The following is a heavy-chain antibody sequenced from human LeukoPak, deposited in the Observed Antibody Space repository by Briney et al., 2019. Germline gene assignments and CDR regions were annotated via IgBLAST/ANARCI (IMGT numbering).Heavy chain of an antibody. CDR1: GGTFSSYA. J-gene: IGHJ4*02. CDR2: IIPILGIA. Sequence: AASVKVSCKASGGTFSSYAISWVRQAPGQGLEWMGRIIPILGIANYAQKFQGRVTITADKSTSTAYMELSSLRSEDTAVYYCARGSWDPGYFDYWGQETLVTVSS. CDR3: ARGSWDPGYFDY. V-gene: IGHV1-69*04. D-gene: IGHD1-26*01.